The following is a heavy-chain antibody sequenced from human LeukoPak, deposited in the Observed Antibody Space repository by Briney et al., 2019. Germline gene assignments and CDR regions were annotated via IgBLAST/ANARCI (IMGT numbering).Heavy chain of an antibody. CDR3: ASGCSSTSCSYDY. CDR2: ISAYYGNT. D-gene: IGHD2-2*01. V-gene: IGHV1-18*01. J-gene: IGHJ4*02. CDR1: GYIFTNYG. Sequence: ASVKVSCKASGYIFTNYGISWVRQAPGQGLEWMGWISAYYGNTKYAQKLQGRVTMTTDTSTSTAYMELRSLRSDDTAVYYCASGCSSTSCSYDYWGQGTLVTVSS.